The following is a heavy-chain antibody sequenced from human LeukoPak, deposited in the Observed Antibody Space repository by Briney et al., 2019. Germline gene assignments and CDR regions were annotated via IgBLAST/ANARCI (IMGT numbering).Heavy chain of an antibody. Sequence: SETLSLTCTVSGGSISSGGYYWSWIRQHPRKGLEWIGYIYYSGSTYYNPSLKSRVTISVDTSKNQFSLKLSSVTAADTAVYYCASLGNTNYYYYGMDVWGQGTTVTVSS. V-gene: IGHV4-31*03. CDR3: ASLGNTNYYYYGMDV. CDR1: GGSISSGGYY. J-gene: IGHJ6*02. D-gene: IGHD3-3*01. CDR2: IYYSGST.